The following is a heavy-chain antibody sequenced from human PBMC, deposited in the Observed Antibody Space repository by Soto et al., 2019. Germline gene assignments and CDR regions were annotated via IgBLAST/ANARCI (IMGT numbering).Heavy chain of an antibody. Sequence: EVQLVESGGTLVQPGGSLRLSCAASAFTFNTYWMHWVRQAPGKGLVWVSRINSDGTKTTYADSVKGRFTISRDNAKNTVYLQMNSLIAEDTAVYYCATVATNSYNWVDPWGQGTLVTVSS. J-gene: IGHJ5*02. V-gene: IGHV3-74*01. D-gene: IGHD5-12*01. CDR3: ATVATNSYNWVDP. CDR1: AFTFNTYW. CDR2: INSDGTKT.